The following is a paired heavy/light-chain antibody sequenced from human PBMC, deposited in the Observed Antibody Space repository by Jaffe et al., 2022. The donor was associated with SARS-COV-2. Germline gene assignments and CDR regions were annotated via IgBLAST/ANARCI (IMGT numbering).Light chain of an antibody. CDR2: AAS. J-gene: IGKJ3*01. CDR3: QQSYSTPV. V-gene: IGKV1-39*01. Sequence: DIQMTQSPSSLSASVGDRVTITCRASQSISSYLNWYQQKPGKAPKLLIYAASSLQSGVPSRFSGSGSGTDFTLTISSLQPEDFATYYCQQSYSTPVFGPGTKVDIK. CDR1: QSISSY.
Heavy chain of an antibody. D-gene: IGHD3-3*01. CDR2: IYTSGST. V-gene: IGHV4-61*02. CDR1: GGSISSGSYY. J-gene: IGHJ4*02. CDR3: ARDKAYYDFWSGYYNYFDY. Sequence: QVQLQESGPGLVKPSQTLSLTCTVSGGSISSGSYYWSWIRQPAGKGLEWIGRIYTSGSTNYNPSLKSRVTISVDTSKNQFSLKLSSVTAADTAVYYCARDKAYYDFWSGYYNYFDYWGQGTLVTVSS.